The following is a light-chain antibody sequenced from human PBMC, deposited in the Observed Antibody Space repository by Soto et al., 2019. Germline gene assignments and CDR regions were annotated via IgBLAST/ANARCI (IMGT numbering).Light chain of an antibody. CDR2: GAS. CDR1: QDVDSRF. CDR3: QQYDGLPMYT. V-gene: IGKV3-20*01. J-gene: IGKJ2*01. Sequence: EIVLRQSPGTLSLSPGERATLSCRASQDVDSRFLAWYQQKPGQAPRLFIYGASRRAAGIPDRFSGGGSGTDFTLSIIRLEPEDFAVYSCQQYDGLPMYTFGQGTKVEIK.